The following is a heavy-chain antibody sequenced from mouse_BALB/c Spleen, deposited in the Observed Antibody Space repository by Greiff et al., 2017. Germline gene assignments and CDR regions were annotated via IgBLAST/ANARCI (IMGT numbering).Heavy chain of an antibody. Sequence: EVKLQESGPGLVKPSQSLSLTCSVTGYSITSGYYWNWIRQFPGNKLEWMGYISYDGSNNYNPSLKNRISITRDTSKNQFFLKLNSVTTEDTATYYCARDQYDGAYWGQGTLVTVSA. J-gene: IGHJ3*01. V-gene: IGHV3-6*02. CDR2: ISYDGSN. D-gene: IGHD2-14*01. CDR3: ARDQYDGAY. CDR1: GYSITSGYY.